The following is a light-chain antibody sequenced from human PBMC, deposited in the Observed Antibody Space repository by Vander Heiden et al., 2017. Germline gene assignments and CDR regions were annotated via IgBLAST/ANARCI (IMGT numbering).Light chain of an antibody. J-gene: IGLJ2*01. Sequence: SYELTQPPSVSVSPGQTASITCSGDKLGDKYACWYQQKPGQSPVRGSYQDSKRPSGIPERFSGSNSGNTATLTISGTQAMDEADYYCQAWDSSTVVVFGGGTKLTVL. CDR2: QDS. CDR1: KLGDKY. V-gene: IGLV3-1*01. CDR3: QAWDSSTVVV.